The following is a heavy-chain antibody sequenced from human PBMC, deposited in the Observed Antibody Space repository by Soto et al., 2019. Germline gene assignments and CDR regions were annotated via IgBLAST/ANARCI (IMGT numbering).Heavy chain of an antibody. D-gene: IGHD3-22*01. CDR3: ARAHYHESSGWSSAFDI. CDR1: GYTFPSPY. Sequence: ASVKVSCKASGYTFPSPYIHWVRQAPGQGLEWMGIINPSGGSTSYAQKFQGRVTVTADKSTSTAYMELRSLRSEDTAMYYCARAHYHESSGWSSAFDIWGQGTMVTVSS. CDR2: INPSGGST. J-gene: IGHJ3*02. V-gene: IGHV1-46*01.